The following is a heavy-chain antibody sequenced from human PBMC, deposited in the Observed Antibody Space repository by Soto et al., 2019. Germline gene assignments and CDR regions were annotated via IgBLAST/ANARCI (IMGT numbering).Heavy chain of an antibody. D-gene: IGHD3-22*01. V-gene: IGHV4-59*01. CDR1: GGSISSDY. CDR2: MYYSGST. Sequence: QVQLQESGPGLVKPSETLSLTCTVSGGSISSDYWSWIRQPPGKGLEWVGHMYYSGSTKYNPSLKSRVTISIDTSRNHFSLKLTSVTAADTALYSCARGYYDSSGYSPWGQGTLVTVSP. CDR3: ARGYYDSSGYSP. J-gene: IGHJ5*02.